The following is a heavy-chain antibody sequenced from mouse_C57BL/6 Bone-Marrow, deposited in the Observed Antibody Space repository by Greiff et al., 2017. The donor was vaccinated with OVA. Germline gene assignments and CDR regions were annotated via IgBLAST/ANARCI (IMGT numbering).Heavy chain of an antibody. J-gene: IGHJ4*01. CDR3: AKSPYDYDDAMDY. CDR2: IWSGGST. CDR1: GFSLTSYG. V-gene: IGHV2-4*01. Sequence: QVQLKESGPGLVQPSQSLSITCTVSGFSLTSYGVHWVRQPPGKGLEWLGVIWSGGSTDYNAAFISRLSISKDNSKSQVFFKMNSLQADDTAVYYCAKSPYDYDDAMDYWGQGTSVTVSS. D-gene: IGHD2-4*01.